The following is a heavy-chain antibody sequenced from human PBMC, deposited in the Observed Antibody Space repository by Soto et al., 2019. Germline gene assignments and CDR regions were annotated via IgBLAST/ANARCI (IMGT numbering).Heavy chain of an antibody. J-gene: IGHJ6*03. CDR2: INHSGST. Sequence: SETLSLTCAVYGGSFSGYYWSWIRQPPGKGLEWIGEINHSGSTNYNPSLKSRVTISVDTSKNQFSLKLGSVTDADTAVYYCARGGRNPGIAAAGNRGYGYYYYSYMDVWGKGTTVTVSS. CDR1: GGSFSGYY. CDR3: ARGGRNPGIAAAGNRGYGYYYYSYMDV. V-gene: IGHV4-34*01. D-gene: IGHD6-13*01.